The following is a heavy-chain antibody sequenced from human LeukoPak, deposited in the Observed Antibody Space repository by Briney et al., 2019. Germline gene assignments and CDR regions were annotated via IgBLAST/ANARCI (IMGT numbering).Heavy chain of an antibody. D-gene: IGHD6-19*01. CDR3: AKDMPARGGSGWSRDYMDV. CDR1: GFTFSFHG. V-gene: IGHV3-23*01. Sequence: GGSLRLSCAASGFTFSFHGMSWVRQAPGKGLEWVSAISGGGDNTYYADSVKGRFTISRDNSKNTLYLQMNSLRAEDTAVYYCAKDMPARGGSGWSRDYMDVWGKGTTVTISS. J-gene: IGHJ6*03. CDR2: ISGGGDNT.